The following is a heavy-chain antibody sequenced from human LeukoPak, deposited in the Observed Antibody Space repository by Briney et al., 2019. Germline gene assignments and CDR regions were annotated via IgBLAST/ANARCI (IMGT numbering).Heavy chain of an antibody. J-gene: IGHJ4*02. V-gene: IGHV4-59*08. D-gene: IGHD3-22*01. CDR2: IYYSGST. CDR3: ARHIYSSGYYSLFGAYYFDY. CDR1: GGSISSYY. Sequence: PSETLSLTCTVSGGSISSYYWSWIRQPPGKGLEWIGYIYYSGSTNYNPSLKSRVTISVDTSKNQFSLKLSSVTAADTAVYYCARHIYSSGYYSLFGAYYFDYWGQGTLVTVSS.